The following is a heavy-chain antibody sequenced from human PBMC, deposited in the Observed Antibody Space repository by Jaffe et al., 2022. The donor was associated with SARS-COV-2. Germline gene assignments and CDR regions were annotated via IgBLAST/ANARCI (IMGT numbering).Heavy chain of an antibody. Sequence: EVQLVESGGGLVQPGRSLRLSCAASGFTFDDYAMHWVRQAPGKGLEWVSGISWNSGSIGYADSVKGRFTISRDNAKNSLYLQMNSLRAEDTALYYCAKDIAPFTMIVVGGFDIWGQGTMVTVSS. J-gene: IGHJ3*02. CDR3: AKDIAPFTMIVVGGFDI. V-gene: IGHV3-9*01. CDR1: GFTFDDYA. D-gene: IGHD3-22*01. CDR2: ISWNSGSI.